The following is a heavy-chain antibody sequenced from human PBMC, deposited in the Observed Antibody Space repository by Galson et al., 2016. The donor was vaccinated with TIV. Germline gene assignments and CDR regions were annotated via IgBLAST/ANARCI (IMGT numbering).Heavy chain of an antibody. J-gene: IGHJ4*02. V-gene: IGHV3-11*04. CDR2: ILTGGTIM. Sequence: SLRLSCAASGFTFRDYYMSWIRQAPGKGLEWISNILTGGTIMYYADSVKGRFTISRDNTKNTLYLQMNSLRAEDTAVYYCATGGYDHCNPFDYWGQGTLLTVSS. CDR3: ATGGYDHCNPFDY. CDR1: GFTFRDYY. D-gene: IGHD4-11*01.